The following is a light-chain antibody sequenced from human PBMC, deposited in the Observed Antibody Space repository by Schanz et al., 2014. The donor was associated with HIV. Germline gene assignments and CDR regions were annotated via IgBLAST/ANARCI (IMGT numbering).Light chain of an antibody. V-gene: IGKV3-20*01. CDR3: QQYGSPPWT. CDR1: QSVSSSY. CDR2: GAS. J-gene: IGKJ1*01. Sequence: EIVLTQSPGTLSLSPGERATLSCRASQSVSSSYLAWYQQKPGQAPRLLIYGASSRATGIPDRFSGSGSGTDFTLTISRVEPEDYAVYYCQQYGSPPWTFGQGTKVEV.